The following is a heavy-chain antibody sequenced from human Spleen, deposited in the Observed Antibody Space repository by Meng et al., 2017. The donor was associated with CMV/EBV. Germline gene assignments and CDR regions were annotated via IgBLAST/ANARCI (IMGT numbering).Heavy chain of an antibody. CDR3: ARPQESPRV. J-gene: IGHJ6*04. CDR1: GFTFSSYS. CDR2: ISGSGSYM. D-gene: IGHD3-10*01. Sequence: GESLKISCAASGFTFSSYSMNWVRQAPGKELEWVSSISGSGSYMHYGHSVKGRFTISRDNAKNSVFLQMTRLGAEDTGVYYCARPQESPRVWGEGTTVTVSS. V-gene: IGHV3-21*01.